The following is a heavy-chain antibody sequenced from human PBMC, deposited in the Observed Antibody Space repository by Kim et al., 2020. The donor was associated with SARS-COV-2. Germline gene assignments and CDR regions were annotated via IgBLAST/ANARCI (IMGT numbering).Heavy chain of an antibody. V-gene: IGHV5-51*01. D-gene: IGHD6-13*01. Sequence: GASLKISCRGSGYSFTSYWIGWVRQMPGKGLEWMGITYPGDSDSRYSPSFQGQVTISADKSISTAYLQLSSLKASDTAVYYCATQGSSSWKHYFDFWGQGTLVTVSS. CDR1: GYSFTSYW. CDR3: ATQGSSSWKHYFDF. J-gene: IGHJ4*02. CDR2: TYPGDSDS.